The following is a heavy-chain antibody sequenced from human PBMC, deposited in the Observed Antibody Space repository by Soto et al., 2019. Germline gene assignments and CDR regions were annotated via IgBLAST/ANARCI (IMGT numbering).Heavy chain of an antibody. CDR3: ARDPLQYYDFWSGYSWWYFDL. CDR2: ISSSGSTI. J-gene: IGHJ2*01. D-gene: IGHD3-3*01. Sequence: QVQLVESGGGLVKPGGSLRLSCAASGFTFSDYYMSWIRQAPGKGLEWVSYISSSGSTIYYADSVKGRFTISRDNAKNSLYLQMNSLRAEDTAVYYCARDPLQYYDFWSGYSWWYFDLWGRGTLVTVSS. V-gene: IGHV3-11*01. CDR1: GFTFSDYY.